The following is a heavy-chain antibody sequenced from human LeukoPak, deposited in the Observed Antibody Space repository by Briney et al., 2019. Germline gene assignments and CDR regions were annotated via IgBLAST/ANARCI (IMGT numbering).Heavy chain of an antibody. J-gene: IGHJ4*02. CDR3: ANLAVAGAIDY. CDR2: IWYDGSNK. Sequence: GRSTRLSCAASGFTCSSYCMHWVRQAPGKGLEWVAVIWYDGSNKYYADSVKGRFTISRDNSKNTLYLQMNSLRAEDTAVYYCANLAVAGAIDYWGQGTLVTVSS. V-gene: IGHV3-33*06. D-gene: IGHD6-19*01. CDR1: GFTCSSYC.